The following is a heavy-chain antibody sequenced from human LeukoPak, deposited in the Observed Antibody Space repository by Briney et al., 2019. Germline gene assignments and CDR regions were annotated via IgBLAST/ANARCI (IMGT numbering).Heavy chain of an antibody. V-gene: IGHV4-39*07. CDR3: ARDRRYYDSSGYHY. Sequence: PSETLSLTCTVSGGSISSSSYYWGWIRQPPGKGLEWIGSIYYSGSTYYNPSLKSRVTISVDTSKNQFSLKLSSVTAADTAVYYCARDRRYYDSSGYHYWGQGTLVTVSS. J-gene: IGHJ4*02. D-gene: IGHD3-22*01. CDR2: IYYSGST. CDR1: GGSISSSSYY.